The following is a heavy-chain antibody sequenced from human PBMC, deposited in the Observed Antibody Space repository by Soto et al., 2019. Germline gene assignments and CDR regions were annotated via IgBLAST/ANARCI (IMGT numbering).Heavy chain of an antibody. CDR3: ARDYGSGSYDY. Sequence: SETLSLTCTVSGGSISSSSYYWGWIRQPPGKGLEWIGSIYYSGSTYYNPSLKSRVTISVDTSKNQFSLKLSSVTAADTAVYYCARDYGSGSYDYWGQGTLVTVS. V-gene: IGHV4-39*02. CDR2: IYYSGST. J-gene: IGHJ4*02. CDR1: GGSISSSSYY. D-gene: IGHD3-10*01.